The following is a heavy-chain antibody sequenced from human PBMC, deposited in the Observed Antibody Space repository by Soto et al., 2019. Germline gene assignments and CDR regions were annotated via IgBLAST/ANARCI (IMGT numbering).Heavy chain of an antibody. D-gene: IGHD5-18*01. V-gene: IGHV1-46*01. J-gene: IGHJ3*02. CDR1: GYTFTSYY. Sequence: ASVKVSCKASGYTFTSYYMHWVRQAPGQGLEWMGIINPSGGSTSYAQKSQGRVTMTRDTSTSTAYMELRSLRSDDTAVYYCARDQDTAMPNDAFDIWGQGTMVT. CDR3: ARDQDTAMPNDAFDI. CDR2: INPSGGST.